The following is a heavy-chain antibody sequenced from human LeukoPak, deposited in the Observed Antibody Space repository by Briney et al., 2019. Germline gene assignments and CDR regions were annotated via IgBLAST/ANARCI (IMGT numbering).Heavy chain of an antibody. CDR1: GFTFSSYA. D-gene: IGHD1-7*01. Sequence: GGSLRLSCAASGFTFSSYAMSWVRQAPGRGLEWVSSISSSGSYIYYADTVKGRFTISRDNAKNSLYLQMNSLRAEDTAVYYCARDSGNYLDAFDIWGQGTMVTVSS. J-gene: IGHJ3*02. V-gene: IGHV3-21*01. CDR3: ARDSGNYLDAFDI. CDR2: ISSSGSYI.